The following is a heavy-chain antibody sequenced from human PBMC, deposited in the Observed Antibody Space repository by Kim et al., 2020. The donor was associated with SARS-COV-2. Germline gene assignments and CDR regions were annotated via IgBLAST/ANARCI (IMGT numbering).Heavy chain of an antibody. J-gene: IGHJ4*02. Sequence: YATSGKGRFTITRDNSKNTLYLQMNSLRAEDTAVYYCASSYDSSGYPFDYWGQGTLVTVSS. CDR3: ASSYDSSGYPFDY. D-gene: IGHD3-22*01. V-gene: IGHV3-30*01.